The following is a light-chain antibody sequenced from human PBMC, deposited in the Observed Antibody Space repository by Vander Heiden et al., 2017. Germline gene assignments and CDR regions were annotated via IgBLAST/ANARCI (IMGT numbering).Light chain of an antibody. CDR3: QQYNTSPYT. CDR2: KTS. CDR1: QSISSW. V-gene: IGKV1-5*03. Sequence: DIQMTQSPSTLSASVGDRVTITRRASQSISSWLAWYQQRPGKAPKVLIFKTSTLEGGVPSRFSGSGSGTEFALSISSLQPDDSATYYCQQYNTSPYTFGQGTKLEIK. J-gene: IGKJ2*01.